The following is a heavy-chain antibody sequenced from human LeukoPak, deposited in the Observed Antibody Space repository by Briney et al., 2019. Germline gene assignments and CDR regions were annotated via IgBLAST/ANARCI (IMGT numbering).Heavy chain of an antibody. D-gene: IGHD4-17*01. J-gene: IGHJ3*02. Sequence: SETLSLTCAVSGGSISSGVYSWSWIRQPPGKGLEWVGYIYYSGNTYYYPSLRSRVSISVDTSKNQLSLKLNSVTAADTAVYFCARGDYGDYHDAFDIWGQGTMVTVSS. CDR1: GGSISSGVYS. CDR2: IYYSGNT. V-gene: IGHV4-30-4*07. CDR3: ARGDYGDYHDAFDI.